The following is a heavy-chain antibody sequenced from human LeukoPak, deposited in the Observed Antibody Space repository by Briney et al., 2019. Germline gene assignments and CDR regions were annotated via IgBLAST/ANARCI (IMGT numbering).Heavy chain of an antibody. CDR1: GGSISSGGYY. CDR3: AREGLPAAITNWFDP. D-gene: IGHD2-2*01. Sequence: SETLSLTCTVSGGSISSGGYYWSWIRQHPGKGLEWIGYIYYSGSTYYNPSLKSRVTISVDTSKNQFSLKLSSVTAADTAVYYCAREGLPAAITNWFDPWGQGTLVTVSS. CDR2: IYYSGST. J-gene: IGHJ5*02. V-gene: IGHV4-31*03.